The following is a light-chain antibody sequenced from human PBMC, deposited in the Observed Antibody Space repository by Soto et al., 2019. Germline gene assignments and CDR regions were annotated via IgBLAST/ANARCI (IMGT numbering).Light chain of an antibody. J-gene: IGKJ1*01. V-gene: IGKV3-15*01. CDR2: GAS. CDR3: QQFNDWPRT. Sequence: EIVMTQSPVTLSVSPGERATLSCRASQSVTSNLAWYQQKPGQAPRLLIYGASTMATGIPARFSGRGSGTEFTLTISSLQSEDVAIYYCQQFNDWPRTFGQGTKVEIK. CDR1: QSVTSN.